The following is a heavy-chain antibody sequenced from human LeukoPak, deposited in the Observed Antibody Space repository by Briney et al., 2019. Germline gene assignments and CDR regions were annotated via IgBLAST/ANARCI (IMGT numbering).Heavy chain of an antibody. CDR1: GFTFSSYG. CDR3: ARGGVWGDAFDI. J-gene: IGHJ3*02. D-gene: IGHD1-26*01. Sequence: GGSLRLSRAASGFTFSSYGMHWVRQAPGKGLEWVAVIWYDGSNKYYADSVKGRFTISRDNSKNTLYLQMNSLRAEDTAVYYCARGGVWGDAFDIWGQGTMVTVSS. V-gene: IGHV3-33*01. CDR2: IWYDGSNK.